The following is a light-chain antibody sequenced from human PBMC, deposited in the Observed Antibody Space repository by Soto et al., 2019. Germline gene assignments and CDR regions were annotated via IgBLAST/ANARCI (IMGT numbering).Light chain of an antibody. CDR1: SSDIGGYKY. Sequence: QSALTQPASVSGSPGQSITISCTGTSSDIGGYKYVSWYQQHPGKAPKLMISEVSSRPSGVSNRFSGSKSGNTASLTISGLQAADEADYYCCSYAGYSSFVFGSGTQLTVL. CDR2: EVS. J-gene: IGLJ7*01. V-gene: IGLV2-14*01. CDR3: CSYAGYSSFV.